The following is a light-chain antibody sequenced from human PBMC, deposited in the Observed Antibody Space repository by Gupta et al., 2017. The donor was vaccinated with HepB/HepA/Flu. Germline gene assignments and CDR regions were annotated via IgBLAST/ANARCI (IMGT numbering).Light chain of an antibody. Sequence: DVQMTQSPFSVSASVGDRVNITCRASEDIRPSLAWYQQKPGKAPKLVIHTVSTLQSGVPSRFSGSGSGTDFTLTIGSLQPEDFATYYCQQAKNFPWTFGQGTKVEIK. CDR3: QQAKNFPWT. V-gene: IGKV1-12*01. J-gene: IGKJ1*01. CDR1: EDIRPS. CDR2: TVS.